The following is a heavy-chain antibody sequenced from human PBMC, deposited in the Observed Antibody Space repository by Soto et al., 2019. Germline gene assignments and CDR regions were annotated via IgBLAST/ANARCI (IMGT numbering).Heavy chain of an antibody. J-gene: IGHJ2*01. Sequence: QVQLVQSGAEVKPPGSSVKVSCKASGGTFSTYAITWVRQAPGQGREWMGGIIPLVGTANYAQKFQSSVTMTTDNSTSTAYMDLSSLRSEGTAVYSCAIPTSGMFYFDLCGRGTLVTVSS. V-gene: IGHV1-69*05. CDR1: GGTFSTYA. CDR3: AIPTSGMFYFDL. CDR2: IIPLVGTA. D-gene: IGHD3-10*02.